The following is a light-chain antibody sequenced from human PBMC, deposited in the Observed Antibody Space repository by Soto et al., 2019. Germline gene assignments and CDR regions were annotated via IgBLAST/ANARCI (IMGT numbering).Light chain of an antibody. J-gene: IGLJ1*01. V-gene: IGLV2-8*01. Sequence: QSALTQPPSASESPGQSVAISCTGTSRDVGASDYVSWYQQHSGKAPKLLLYEVNKRPSGVPDRFSGSKSGNTASLTVSALQADDEADYYCLSRSGSSNVLGTGTKLTVL. CDR2: EVN. CDR3: LSRSGSSNV. CDR1: SRDVGASDY.